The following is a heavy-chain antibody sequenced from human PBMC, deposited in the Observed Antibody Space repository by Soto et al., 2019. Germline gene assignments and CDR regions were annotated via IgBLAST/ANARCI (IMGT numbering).Heavy chain of an antibody. Sequence: SVKFSCKASGGTFSSYTSSWVRQAPGQGLEWMGRIVRILGIANYAQKFQGRVTITADKSTSTAYMELSSLRSEDTAVYYCARDSAADPEEPPYFDYWGQGTLVTGSS. V-gene: IGHV1-69*04. CDR3: ARDSAADPEEPPYFDY. CDR2: IVRILGIA. J-gene: IGHJ4*02. CDR1: GGTFSSYT. D-gene: IGHD6-13*01.